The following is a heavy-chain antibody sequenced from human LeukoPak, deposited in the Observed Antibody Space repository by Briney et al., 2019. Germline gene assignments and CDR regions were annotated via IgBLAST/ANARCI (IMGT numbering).Heavy chain of an antibody. Sequence: SSQTLSLTCTVSGDSIRTSGYYWTWIRQHPGKDLEWIGYIYYSGRTYYSPSLKSRVTISVHTSENQSSLELSSVTAADTAVYYCARGSAAGWHAFDIWGQGTMVTVSS. J-gene: IGHJ3*02. CDR1: GDSIRTSGYY. CDR3: ARGSAAGWHAFDI. D-gene: IGHD5-24*01. CDR2: IYYSGRT. V-gene: IGHV4-31*03.